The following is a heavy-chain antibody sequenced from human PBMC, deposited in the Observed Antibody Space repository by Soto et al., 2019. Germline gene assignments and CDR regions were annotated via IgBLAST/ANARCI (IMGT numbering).Heavy chain of an antibody. CDR2: ISGSGGST. CDR3: AKDRWETWIQLPRERDY. D-gene: IGHD5-18*01. V-gene: IGHV3-23*01. CDR1: GFTFSSYA. J-gene: IGHJ4*02. Sequence: PGGSLRLSCAASGFTFSSYAMSWVRQAPGKGLEWVSAISGSGGSTYYADSVKGRFTISRDNSKNTLYLQMNSLRAEDTAVYYCAKDRWETWIQLPRERDYWGQGTLVTVSS.